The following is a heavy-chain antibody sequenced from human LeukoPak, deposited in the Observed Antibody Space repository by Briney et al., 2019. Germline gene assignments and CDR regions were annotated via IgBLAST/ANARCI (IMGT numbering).Heavy chain of an antibody. Sequence: SGPTLVNPTQTLTLTCAFSGFSLSTDGAGVGWIRQPPGKALEWLALIYWDDDKRYSPSLKSRLTITKDTSKNQVVLTMTNMDPVDTATYYCAHSQYYYDSSGYYLYYFDYWGQGTLVTVSS. CDR3: AHSQYYYDSSGYYLYYFDY. J-gene: IGHJ4*02. D-gene: IGHD3-22*01. V-gene: IGHV2-5*02. CDR1: GFSLSTDGAG. CDR2: IYWDDDK.